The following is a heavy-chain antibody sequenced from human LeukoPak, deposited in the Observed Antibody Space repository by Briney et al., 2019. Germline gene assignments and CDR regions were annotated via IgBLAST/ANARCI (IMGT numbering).Heavy chain of an antibody. CDR1: GYTFTSYY. V-gene: IGHV1-46*01. D-gene: IGHD2-15*01. J-gene: IGHJ4*02. CDR2: INPSGGST. CDR3: ARDANLGYCSGGSCYDFGY. Sequence: GASVKVSCKASGYTFTSYYMHWVRQAPGQGLEWMGIINPSGGSTSYAQKFQGRVTMTRDTSTSTVYMELSSLRSEDTAVYYCARDANLGYCSGGSCYDFGYWGQGTQVTASS.